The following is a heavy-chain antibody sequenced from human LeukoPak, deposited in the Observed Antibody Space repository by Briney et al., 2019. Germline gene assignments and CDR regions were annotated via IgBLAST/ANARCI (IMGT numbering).Heavy chain of an antibody. CDR2: INHSGST. Sequence: PSETLSLTCTVSGGSISSYYWSWIRQPPGKGLEWIGEINHSGSTNYDPSLKSRVTISVDTSKNQFSLKLSSVTAADTAVYYCAGNDDILTGPLDYWGQGTLVTVSS. CDR3: AGNDDILTGPLDY. V-gene: IGHV4-34*01. J-gene: IGHJ4*02. D-gene: IGHD3-9*01. CDR1: GGSISSYY.